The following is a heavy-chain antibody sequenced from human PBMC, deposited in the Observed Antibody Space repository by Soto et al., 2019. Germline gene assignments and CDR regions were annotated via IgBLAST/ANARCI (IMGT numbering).Heavy chain of an antibody. D-gene: IGHD2-21*01. J-gene: IGHJ4*02. CDR2: IVVGSGNT. Sequence: SVKVSCKASGFTFTSSAVQWLRQARGQRLEWMGWIVVGSGNTNYAQRFQERVTITRDMSTSTAYMEVSSLISEDTAVYYCAAGGDGYDQKVDYWGQGTLVTVSS. V-gene: IGHV1-58*01. CDR3: AAGGDGYDQKVDY. CDR1: GFTFTSSA.